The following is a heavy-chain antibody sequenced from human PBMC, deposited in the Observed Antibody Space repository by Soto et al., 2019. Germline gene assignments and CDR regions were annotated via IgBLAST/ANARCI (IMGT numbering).Heavy chain of an antibody. V-gene: IGHV3-73*02. CDR2: IRSKANSYAT. CDR1: GFTFSGSA. Sequence: VQLVASGGGLVQPGGSLKLSCAASGFTFSGSAMHWVRQASGKGLEWVGRIRSKANSYATAYAASVKGRFTISRDDSKNTAYLQMNSLKTEDTAVYYCTRQPNQDKDYDILTGYYGMDVWGQGTTVTVSS. CDR3: TRQPNQDKDYDILTGYYGMDV. D-gene: IGHD3-9*01. J-gene: IGHJ6*02.